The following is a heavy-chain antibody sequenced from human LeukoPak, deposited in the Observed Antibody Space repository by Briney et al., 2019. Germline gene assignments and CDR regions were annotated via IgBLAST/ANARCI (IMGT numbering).Heavy chain of an antibody. CDR2: IITILGIA. J-gene: IGHJ4*02. V-gene: IGHV1-69*04. CDR3: ARDILTGYYRSNYFDY. D-gene: IGHD3-9*01. CDR1: AGTFSSYA. Sequence: SVKVSCKASAGTFSSYAISWVRVAPGQGLGWMGRIITILGIANYAQKFQGRVTITADKSTSTAYMELSSLRSEDTAVYYCARDILTGYYRSNYFDYWGQGTLVTVSS.